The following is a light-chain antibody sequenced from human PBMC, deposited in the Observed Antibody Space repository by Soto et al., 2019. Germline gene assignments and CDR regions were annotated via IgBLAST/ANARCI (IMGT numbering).Light chain of an antibody. CDR2: DVS. CDR3: SSYTGSSTYVV. Sequence: QSVLTQPASVSGSPGQSITISCTGTSSDVGGYNYVSWYQQHPGKAPKLMIYDVSNRPSGVSHRFSGSKSGNTASLTIAGVQGEDEADYYCSSYTGSSTYVVFGGGTKLTVL. J-gene: IGLJ2*01. CDR1: SSDVGGYNY. V-gene: IGLV2-14*01.